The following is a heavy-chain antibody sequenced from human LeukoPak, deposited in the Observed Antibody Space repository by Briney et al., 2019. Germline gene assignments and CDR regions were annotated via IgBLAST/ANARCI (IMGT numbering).Heavy chain of an antibody. D-gene: IGHD2-15*01. CDR1: GFSFSDYA. V-gene: IGHV3-30*18. J-gene: IGHJ6*02. CDR3: AKDVAYCSGGSCPSGMDV. Sequence: GRSLRLSCAASGFSFSDYAIHWVRQAPGKGMEWVADISYDGSNKYYADSVKGRFTISRDNSKNTLYLQMNSLRAEDTAVYYCAKDVAYCSGGSCPSGMDVWGQGTTVTVSS. CDR2: ISYDGSNK.